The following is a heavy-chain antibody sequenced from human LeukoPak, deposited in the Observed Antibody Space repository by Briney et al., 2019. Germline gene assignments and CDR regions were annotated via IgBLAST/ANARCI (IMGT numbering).Heavy chain of an antibody. D-gene: IGHD6-19*01. V-gene: IGHV3-74*01. J-gene: IGHJ4*02. CDR3: ARGTSGWSGIDY. CDR2: INENGRSR. Sequence: GGSLRLSCDVSGFTFSSYWMHWVRQAPGKGLVWVSAINENGRSRSYADSVKGRFTISRDNAKNTLYLQVNSLRAEDTAVYYCARGTSGWSGIDYWAREPWSPSPQ. CDR1: GFTFSSYW.